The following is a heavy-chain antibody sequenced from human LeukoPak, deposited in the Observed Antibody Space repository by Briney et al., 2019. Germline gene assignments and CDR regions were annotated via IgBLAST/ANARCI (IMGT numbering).Heavy chain of an antibody. Sequence: VASVKVSCKASGYTFTVYYMHWVRQAPGQGLEWMGWINPNSGGTNYAQKFQGRVTMTRDTSISTAYMELSRLRSDDTAVYYCARDLELNRGYYYDSSGYYSGNWFDPWGQGTLVTVSS. V-gene: IGHV1-2*02. J-gene: IGHJ5*02. D-gene: IGHD3-22*01. CDR1: GYTFTVYY. CDR2: INPNSGGT. CDR3: ARDLELNRGYYYDSSGYYSGNWFDP.